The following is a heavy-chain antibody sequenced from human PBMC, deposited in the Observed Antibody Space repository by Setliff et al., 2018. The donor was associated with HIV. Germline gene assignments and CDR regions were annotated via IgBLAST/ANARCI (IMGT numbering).Heavy chain of an antibody. Sequence: SETLSLTCALSGFSISSGSYWGWIRQPPGKGLEWIGTIYHSGSTYYSPSLMSRVTISVDTSKNQISLKLNSVTAAYTAVYYCARDGGRTGYSSSSDQWGQGTLVTVSS. D-gene: IGHD6-13*01. J-gene: IGHJ4*02. CDR3: ARDGGRTGYSSSSDQ. CDR2: IYHSGST. CDR1: GFSISSGSY. V-gene: IGHV4-38-2*02.